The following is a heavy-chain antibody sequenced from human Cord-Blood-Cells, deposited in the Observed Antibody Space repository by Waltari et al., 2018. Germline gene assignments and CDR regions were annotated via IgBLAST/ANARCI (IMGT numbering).Heavy chain of an antibody. V-gene: IGHV6-1*01. J-gene: IGHJ4*02. Sequence: QVQLQQSGPGLVQRSQTVPLTCAISGDSVSSNSAAWNWSRQSRSRGLEWLGRQYSGSKWYNDYAVSVTSRITITPDTSKHQFSMQLNSVTPEDTAVYYCARGSSSWYYFDYWGQGTLVTVSS. CDR1: GDSVSSNSAA. D-gene: IGHD6-13*01. CDR2: QYSGSKWYN. CDR3: ARGSSSWYYFDY.